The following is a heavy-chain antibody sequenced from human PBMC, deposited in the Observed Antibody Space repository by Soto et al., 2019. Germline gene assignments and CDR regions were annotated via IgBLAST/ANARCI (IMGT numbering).Heavy chain of an antibody. V-gene: IGHV3-23*01. CDR2: ISGSGGST. CDR1: GFTFSSYA. J-gene: IGHJ5*02. D-gene: IGHD2-15*01. CDR3: AKEGGDCSGGSCYDWFDP. Sequence: EVQLLESGGGLVQPGGSLRLSCAASGFTFSSYAMSWVRQAPGKGLEWVSAISGSGGSTYYADSVKARFTISRDNSKNTLYLQMNSLRAEDTAVYYCAKEGGDCSGGSCYDWFDPWGQGTLVTVSS.